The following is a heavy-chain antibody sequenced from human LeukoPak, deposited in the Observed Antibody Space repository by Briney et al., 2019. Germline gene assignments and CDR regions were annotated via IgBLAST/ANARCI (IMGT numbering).Heavy chain of an antibody. D-gene: IGHD2-15*01. Sequence: GGSLRLSCAASGFIFRDYYMSWIRQAPGKGLEWVSYISSSGSTIYYADSVKGRFTISRDNAKNSLYLQMNSLRAEDTAVYYCARNAASGSYYFDYWGQGTLVTVSS. CDR3: ARNAASGSYYFDY. V-gene: IGHV3-11*01. CDR1: GFIFRDYY. CDR2: ISSSGSTI. J-gene: IGHJ4*02.